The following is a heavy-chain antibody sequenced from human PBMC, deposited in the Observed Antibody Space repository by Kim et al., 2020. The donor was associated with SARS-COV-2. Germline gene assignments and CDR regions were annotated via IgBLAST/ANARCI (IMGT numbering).Heavy chain of an antibody. Sequence: GGSLRLSCAASGFTFSSYSMNWVRQAPGKGLEWVSSISSSSSYIYYADSVKGRFTISRDNAKNSLYLQMNSLRAEDTAVYYCARVGYCTNGVCLKNIDYWGQGTLVTVSS. CDR2: ISSSSSYI. J-gene: IGHJ4*02. CDR3: ARVGYCTNGVCLKNIDY. D-gene: IGHD2-8*01. V-gene: IGHV3-21*01. CDR1: GFTFSSYS.